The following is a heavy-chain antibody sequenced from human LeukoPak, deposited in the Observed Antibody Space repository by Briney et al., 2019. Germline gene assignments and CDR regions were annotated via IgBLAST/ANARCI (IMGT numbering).Heavy chain of an antibody. J-gene: IGHJ6*03. CDR3: ARDFVHWNYENYYYMDV. Sequence: GASVKVSCKASGYTFTGYYMHWVRQAPGQGLEWMGWINPNSGGTNYAQKFQGRVTMTRDTSISTAYMELSRLRSDDTAVYYCARDFVHWNYENYYYMDVWGKGTTVTVSS. CDR1: GYTFTGYY. V-gene: IGHV1-2*02. CDR2: INPNSGGT. D-gene: IGHD1-7*01.